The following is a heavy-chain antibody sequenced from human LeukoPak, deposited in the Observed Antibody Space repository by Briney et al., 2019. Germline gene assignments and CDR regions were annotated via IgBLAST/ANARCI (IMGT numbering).Heavy chain of an antibody. CDR1: GFSLTTRRVG. J-gene: IGHJ4*02. Sequence: SGPTLLQPPAPLTLTFTLSGFSLTTRRVGVGWMRQSPGKALQWLTLIYWDDDTRYRPSLRGRRAVTKDASKNQVLLTMTNVDPADTGTYYCAHRPGMGAHRFDVWGQGILVTVSS. V-gene: IGHV2-5*02. D-gene: IGHD1-26*01. CDR2: IYWDDDT. CDR3: AHRPGMGAHRFDV.